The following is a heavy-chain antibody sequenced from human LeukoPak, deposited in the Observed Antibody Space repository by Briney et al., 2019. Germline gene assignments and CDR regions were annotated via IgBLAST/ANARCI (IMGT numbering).Heavy chain of an antibody. Sequence: SETLSLTCAVYGGSFSGYYWSWIRQPPGKGLEWIGEINHSGSTNYNPSLKSRVTISVDKSKNQFSLKLSSVTAADTAVYYCARSSEGRPDFDYWGQGTLVTVSS. CDR1: GGSFSGYY. CDR3: ARSSEGRPDFDY. J-gene: IGHJ4*02. CDR2: INHSGST. V-gene: IGHV4-34*01.